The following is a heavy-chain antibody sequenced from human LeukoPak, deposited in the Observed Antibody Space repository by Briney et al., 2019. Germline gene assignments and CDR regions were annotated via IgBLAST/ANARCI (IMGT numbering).Heavy chain of an antibody. Sequence: ASVKVSCKASGYTFTNFGITWVRQAPGQGLEWMGWISTYNGNTNYAQKFQGRVTMSRDTSTSTLYMELSSLRSEDTAFYYCATDHSRANTAWWFDPWGQGTLVTVSS. J-gene: IGHJ5*02. CDR3: ATDHSRANTAWWFDP. CDR1: GYTFTNFG. D-gene: IGHD2-21*02. CDR2: ISTYNGNT. V-gene: IGHV1-18*01.